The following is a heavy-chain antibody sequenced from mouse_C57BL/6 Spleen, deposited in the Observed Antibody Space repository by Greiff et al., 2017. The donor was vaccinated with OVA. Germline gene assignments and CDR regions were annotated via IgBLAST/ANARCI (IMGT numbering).Heavy chain of an antibody. D-gene: IGHD1-1*01. Sequence: EVKLQESVAELVRPGASVKLSCTASGFNIKNTYMHWVKQRPEQGLEWIGRIDPANGNTKYAPKFQGKATITADTSSNTAYLQLSSLTSEDTAIYYCARAPITTVVAFDYWGQGTTLTVSS. CDR3: ARAPITTVVAFDY. CDR1: GFNIKNTY. J-gene: IGHJ2*01. V-gene: IGHV14-3*01. CDR2: IDPANGNT.